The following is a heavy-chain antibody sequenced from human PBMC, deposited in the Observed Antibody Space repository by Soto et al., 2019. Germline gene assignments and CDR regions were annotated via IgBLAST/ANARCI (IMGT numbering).Heavy chain of an antibody. Sequence: SETLSLTCTVSGGSITTSYWSWIRRPPGKGLEWIAYIYDTGISGYTPSTSYNPSLKGRVTMSVDTSKSQFSLKLTSVTAADTAVYDCARGEDAFFYYGLDVWGQGTTVTVSS. CDR1: GGSITTSY. V-gene: IGHV4-59*01. CDR2: IYDTGISGYTPST. CDR3: ARGEDAFFYYGLDV. J-gene: IGHJ6*02.